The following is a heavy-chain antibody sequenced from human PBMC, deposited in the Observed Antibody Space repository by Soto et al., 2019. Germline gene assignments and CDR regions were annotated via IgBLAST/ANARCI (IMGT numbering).Heavy chain of an antibody. CDR1: GYTFTSYD. D-gene: IGHD3-10*01. V-gene: IGHV1-24*01. Sequence: ASVKVSCKASGYTFTSYDINWVRQAPGKGLEWMGAFDPEDGETIYAQKFQGRVTMTEDTSTDTAYMELSSLRSEDTAVYYCATALSVRGVIRNNWFDPWGQGTLVTVSS. CDR3: ATALSVRGVIRNNWFDP. CDR2: FDPEDGET. J-gene: IGHJ5*02.